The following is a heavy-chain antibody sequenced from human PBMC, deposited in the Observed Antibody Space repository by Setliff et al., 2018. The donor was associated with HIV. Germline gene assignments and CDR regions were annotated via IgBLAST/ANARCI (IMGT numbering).Heavy chain of an antibody. D-gene: IGHD2-2*01. J-gene: IGHJ6*03. V-gene: IGHV4-59*01. CDR3: ARVLPRTGGIVVVLAAHMDV. CDR1: GGSFSGYY. CDR2: ISYSGST. Sequence: SETLSLTCAVYGGSFSGYYWRWIRQPPGKGLEWIGYISYSGSTNYNPSLKSRVTISVDTSKNHFSLRLRSVTAADTAVYYCARVLPRTGGIVVVLAAHMDVWGKGTTVTVSS.